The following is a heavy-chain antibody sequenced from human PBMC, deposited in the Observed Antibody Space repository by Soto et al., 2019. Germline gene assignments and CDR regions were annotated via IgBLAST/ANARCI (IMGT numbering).Heavy chain of an antibody. D-gene: IGHD4-17*01. CDR2: IYYTGST. J-gene: IGHJ4*02. V-gene: IGHV4-59*01. CDR3: TRVGGYYGDYPNFDY. CDR1: GSSISPYY. Sequence: LSLTCTVSGSSISPYYWIGIRQPPLKGLEWIGYIYYTGSTKYNPSLKSRVTISLGTSRNQVSLKLSSVTAADTAVYYCTRVGGYYGDYPNFDYWGPGTLVTVSS.